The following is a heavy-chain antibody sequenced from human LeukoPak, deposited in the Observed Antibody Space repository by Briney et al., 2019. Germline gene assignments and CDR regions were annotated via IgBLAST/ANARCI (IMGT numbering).Heavy chain of an antibody. CDR3: ARVESGYSSGWYVY. D-gene: IGHD6-19*01. CDR2: INPNSGGT. Sequence: ASVKVSCKASGYTFTDYYMHWVRQAPGQGLEWMGWINPNSGGTNYAQKFQGRVTMTRDTSISTAYMELSRLRSDDTAVYYCARVESGYSSGWYVYWGQGTLVTVSS. J-gene: IGHJ4*02. CDR1: GYTFTDYY. V-gene: IGHV1-2*02.